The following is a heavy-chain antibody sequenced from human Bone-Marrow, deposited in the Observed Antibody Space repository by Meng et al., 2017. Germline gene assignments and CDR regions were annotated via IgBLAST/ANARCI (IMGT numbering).Heavy chain of an antibody. D-gene: IGHD3-22*01. CDR2: IYHSGST. CDR1: GYSISSGYY. CDR3: AREVPEYYYDSSGYYSGAFDI. J-gene: IGHJ3*02. V-gene: IGHV4-38-2*02. Sequence: SETLSLTCTVSGYSISSGYYWGWIRQPPGKGLEWIGSIYHSGSTYYNPSLKSRVTISVDTSKNQFSLKLSSVTAADTAVYYCAREVPEYYYDSSGYYSGAFDIWGQGTMVTVSS.